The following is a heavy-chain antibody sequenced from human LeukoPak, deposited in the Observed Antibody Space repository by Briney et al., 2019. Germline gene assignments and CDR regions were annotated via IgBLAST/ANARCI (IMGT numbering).Heavy chain of an antibody. J-gene: IGHJ4*02. Sequence: GSSVKVSCKASRGTFSSYAISWVRQAPGQGLEWMGRIIPIFGTANYAQKFQGRVTITTDESTSTAYMELSSLRSEDTAVYYCASTPYYYDSSGYYYCDYWGQGTLVTVSS. CDR2: IIPIFGTA. V-gene: IGHV1-69*05. CDR3: ASTPYYYDSSGYYYCDY. D-gene: IGHD3-22*01. CDR1: RGTFSSYA.